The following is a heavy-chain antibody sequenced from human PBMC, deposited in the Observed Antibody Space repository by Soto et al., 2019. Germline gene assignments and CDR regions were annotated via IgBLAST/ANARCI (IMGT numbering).Heavy chain of an antibody. CDR1: GFLFINYD. J-gene: IGHJ4*02. CDR2: IGAGGDT. CDR3: ARFFGSGFDY. D-gene: IGHD6-19*01. V-gene: IGHV3-13*01. Sequence: GASLILSYAFSGFLFINYDTHLGRQPTGKGLEWVSTIGAGGDTYNTDSEKGRFTNSKENAKNSLYTQMNNLTDGDTDKYYCARFFGSGFDYWGQGTLVTVSS.